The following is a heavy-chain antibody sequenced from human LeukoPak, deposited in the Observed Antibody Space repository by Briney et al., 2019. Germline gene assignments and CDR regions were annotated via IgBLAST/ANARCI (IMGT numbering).Heavy chain of an antibody. CDR1: GFTFSDYG. CDR3: AKAPVTTCSGAYCYPFDY. CDR2: IQYDGNNK. J-gene: IGHJ4*02. Sequence: PGGSLRLSCAASGFTFSDYGMHWVRQASGKGLELVAFIQYDGNNKYYADSVKGRFTISRDNSKNILYLEMHSLRPEDTALYYCAKAPVTTCSGAYCYPFDYWSQGTLVTVSS. D-gene: IGHD2-15*01. V-gene: IGHV3-30*02.